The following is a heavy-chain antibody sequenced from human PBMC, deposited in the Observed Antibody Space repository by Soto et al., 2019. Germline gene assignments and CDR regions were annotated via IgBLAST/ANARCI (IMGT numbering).Heavy chain of an antibody. CDR1: GYPFIKYG. V-gene: IGHV1-18*04. Sequence: QLQLVQSAAEVKKPGASVRVSCKASGYPFIKYGISWIRQAPEQGLEWMGWIKVDSGYTNYAQKFQGRVTMTTDTSSDTAFMELRSLRSDDTAVYYCATSYDSGFDPWGQGTRVSVSS. CDR3: ATSYDSGFDP. J-gene: IGHJ5*02. CDR2: IKVDSGYT. D-gene: IGHD5-12*01.